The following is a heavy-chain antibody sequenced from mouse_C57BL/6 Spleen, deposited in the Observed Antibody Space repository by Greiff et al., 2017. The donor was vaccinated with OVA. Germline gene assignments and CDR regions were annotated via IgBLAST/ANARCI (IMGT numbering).Heavy chain of an antibody. Sequence: EVQLQQSGPELVKPGASVKISCKASGYTFTDYYMNWVKQSHGKSLEWIGDINPNNGGTSYNQKFKGKATLTVDKSSSTAYMELRSLTSEDSAVYYCARHYDYDVDYFDYWGQGTTLTVSS. CDR2: INPNNGGT. CDR3: ARHYDYDVDYFDY. D-gene: IGHD2-4*01. CDR1: GYTFTDYY. J-gene: IGHJ2*01. V-gene: IGHV1-26*01.